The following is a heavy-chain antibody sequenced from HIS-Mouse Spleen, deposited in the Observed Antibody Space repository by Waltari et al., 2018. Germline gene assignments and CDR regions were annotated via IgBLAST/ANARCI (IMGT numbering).Heavy chain of an antibody. CDR2: YYSGST. CDR1: GGSISSYY. Sequence: QVQLQESGPGLVKPSETLSLTCTVSGGSISSYYWSWIRQPPGKGLEWIGYYSGSTNYTPPLKGRVTISVDTSKNQFSLKLSSVTAADTAVYYCARASRDLLLPRYFDLWGRGTLVTVSS. J-gene: IGHJ2*01. V-gene: IGHV4-59*01. CDR3: ARASRDLLLPRYFDL.